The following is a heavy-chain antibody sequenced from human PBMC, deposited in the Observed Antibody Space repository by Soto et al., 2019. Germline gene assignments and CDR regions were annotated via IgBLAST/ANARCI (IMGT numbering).Heavy chain of an antibody. V-gene: IGHV3-30-3*01. CDR2: ISYDGSNK. D-gene: IGHD2-2*01. Sequence: QVQLVESGGGVVQPGRSLRLSCAASGFTFSTYAMHWVRQAPGKGLEWVAVISYDGSNKYYADSVKGRFNISRDNSKNTLYLQMNSLRAEDTAVYYAARYAGANYNYGMDVWGQGTTVPVSS. CDR3: ARYAGANYNYGMDV. J-gene: IGHJ6*02. CDR1: GFTFSTYA.